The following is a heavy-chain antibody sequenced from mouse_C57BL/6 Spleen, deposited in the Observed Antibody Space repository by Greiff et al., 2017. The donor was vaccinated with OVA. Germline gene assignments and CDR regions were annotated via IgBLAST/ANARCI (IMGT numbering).Heavy chain of an antibody. Sequence: VQLQQSGPGLVKPSQSLSLTCSVTGYSITSGYYWNWIRQFPGNKLEWMGYISYDGSNNYNPSLKNRISITRDTSKNQFFLKLNSVTTEDTATYYCARSYDRYFDYWGQGTTLTVSS. J-gene: IGHJ2*01. CDR3: ARSYDRYFDY. V-gene: IGHV3-6*01. CDR2: ISYDGSN. D-gene: IGHD2-3*01. CDR1: GYSITSGYY.